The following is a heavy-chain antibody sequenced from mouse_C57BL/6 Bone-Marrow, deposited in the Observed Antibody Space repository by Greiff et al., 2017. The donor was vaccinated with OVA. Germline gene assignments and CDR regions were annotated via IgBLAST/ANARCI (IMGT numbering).Heavy chain of an antibody. V-gene: IGHV1-55*01. CDR3: AADSSGYVGY. CDR1: GYTFTSYW. D-gene: IGHD3-2*02. Sequence: VQLQQPGAELVKPGASVKMSCKASGYTFTSYWITWVKQRPGQGLEWIGDIYPGSGSTNYNEKFKSKATLTVDKSSSTAYMQLSSLTSEDSAVYYCAADSSGYVGYWGQGTTLTVSS. J-gene: IGHJ2*01. CDR2: IYPGSGST.